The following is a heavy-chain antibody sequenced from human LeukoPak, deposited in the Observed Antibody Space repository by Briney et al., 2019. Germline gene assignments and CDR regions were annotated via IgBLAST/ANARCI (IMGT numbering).Heavy chain of an antibody. CDR1: GFTFSSYA. CDR3: AKAGHYGSGSYYSDY. Sequence: PGGSLRLSCAASGFTFSSYAMSWVRQAPGKGLEWVSAISGSGGSTYYADSVKGRFTIPRDNSKNTLYLQMSSLRAGDTAVYYCAKAGHYGSGSYYSDYWGRGTLVTVSP. V-gene: IGHV3-23*01. CDR2: ISGSGGST. D-gene: IGHD3-10*01. J-gene: IGHJ4*02.